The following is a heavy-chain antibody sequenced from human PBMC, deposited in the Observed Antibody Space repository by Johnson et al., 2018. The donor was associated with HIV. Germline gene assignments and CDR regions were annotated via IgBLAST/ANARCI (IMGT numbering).Heavy chain of an antibody. CDR2: IYSGGST. V-gene: IGHV3-66*04. CDR3: ARLPSWRGAFDI. D-gene: IGHD3-10*01. J-gene: IGHJ3*02. Sequence: VQLVESGGGVVQPGGSLRLSCAASGFTFSTFGMSWVRQAPGKGLEWVSIIYSGGSTYYADSVKGRFTISRDNSQNTLYLQMNSLGAADPGVYYCARLPSWRGAFDIWGQGTMVTVSS. CDR1: GFTFSTFG.